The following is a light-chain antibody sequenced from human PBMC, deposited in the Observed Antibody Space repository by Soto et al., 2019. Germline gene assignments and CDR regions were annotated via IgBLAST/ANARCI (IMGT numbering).Light chain of an antibody. CDR2: GAS. V-gene: IGKV3-11*01. CDR3: HQRQRWPRT. CDR1: QSVSSN. J-gene: IGKJ1*01. Sequence: VLTQSPGTLSLSPGERATLSCRASQSVSSNLAWYQQKPGQAPRLLIYGASTRATGIPARFSGSGSGTDFTLTITSLEPEDFAFYYCHQRQRWPRTFGQGTKVDIK.